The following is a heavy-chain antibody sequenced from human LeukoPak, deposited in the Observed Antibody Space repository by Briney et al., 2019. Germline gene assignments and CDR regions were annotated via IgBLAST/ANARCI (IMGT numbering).Heavy chain of an antibody. CDR1: GYSXTVYY. CDR3: ARGIAVADVQH. D-gene: IGHD6-19*01. CDR2: INPNSGGT. V-gene: IGHV1-2*02. Sequence: ASVKVSCTASGYSXTVYYMHWVRQAPGQGLEWMGWINPNSGGTNYAQKFQGRVTMTRDTSISTAYMELSRLRSDDTAVYYCARGIAVADVQHWGQGTLVTVSS. J-gene: IGHJ1*01.